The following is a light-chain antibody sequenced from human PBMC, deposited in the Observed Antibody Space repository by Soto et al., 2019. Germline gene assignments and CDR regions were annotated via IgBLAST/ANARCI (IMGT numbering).Light chain of an antibody. J-gene: IGLJ1*01. Sequence: QSVLTQPPSVSGSPGQSVTISCTGTSSDVGSYNRVSWYQQPPGTAPKVMIYDVSDRPSGVPDRFSGPKSGNTASLTISGLQAEDESDYYCSSYTSSSTYVFGTGTKVTVL. CDR3: SSYTSSSTYV. CDR1: SSDVGSYNR. V-gene: IGLV2-18*02. CDR2: DVS.